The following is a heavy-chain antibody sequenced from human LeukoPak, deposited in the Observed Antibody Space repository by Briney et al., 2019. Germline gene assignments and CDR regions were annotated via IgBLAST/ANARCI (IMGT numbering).Heavy chain of an antibody. CDR3: AKGGLTMIVVVMRY. J-gene: IGHJ4*02. CDR1: GFTFSSYA. CDR2: ISGSGGST. V-gene: IGHV3-23*01. D-gene: IGHD3-22*01. Sequence: PGGSLRLSCAASGFTFSSYAMSWVRQAPGKGLEWVSAISGSGGSTYCAESVKGRFTVSRDNSKNTLYLQMNSLRAEDTAVYYCAKGGLTMIVVVMRYWGQGTLVTVSS.